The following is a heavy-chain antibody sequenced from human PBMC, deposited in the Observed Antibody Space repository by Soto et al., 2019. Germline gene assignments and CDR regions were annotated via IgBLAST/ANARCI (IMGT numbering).Heavy chain of an antibody. J-gene: IGHJ6*02. D-gene: IGHD6-13*01. CDR2: IIPIFGTA. Sequence: SVKVSCKASGGTFSSYAISWVRQAPGQGLEWMGGIIPIFGTANYAQKFQGRVTITADESTSTAYMELSSLRSEDTAVYYCARGGSSGGVNYYYGMDVWGLGTTVTVSS. V-gene: IGHV1-69*13. CDR1: GGTFSSYA. CDR3: ARGGSSGGVNYYYGMDV.